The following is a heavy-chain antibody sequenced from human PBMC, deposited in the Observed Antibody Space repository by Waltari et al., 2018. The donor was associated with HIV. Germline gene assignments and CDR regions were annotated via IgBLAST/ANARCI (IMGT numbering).Heavy chain of an antibody. D-gene: IGHD3-22*01. V-gene: IGHV5-51*01. Sequence: EVQLVQSGAEVKKPGESLKISCKGSGYSFTSYWIGWVRQMPGKGLEWMGIIYPGYSDAVYGPSFQGQGTISADKSISTAYLQGGSLKASDTAMYYCARHEQYYYDSSGYYGWFDPWGQGTLVTVSS. CDR2: IYPGYSDA. CDR1: GYSFTSYW. CDR3: ARHEQYYYDSSGYYGWFDP. J-gene: IGHJ5*02.